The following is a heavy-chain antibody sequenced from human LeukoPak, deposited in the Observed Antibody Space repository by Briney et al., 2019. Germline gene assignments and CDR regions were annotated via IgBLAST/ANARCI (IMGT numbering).Heavy chain of an antibody. V-gene: IGHV3-23*01. D-gene: IGHD2-2*01. CDR2: TSGGGET. J-gene: IGHJ4*02. CDR1: AFSSTNLA. Sequence: AFSSTNLAVSCDRPVPESVTEWVGSTSGGGETFYAGCAKGRFTLSRDDSRNTVYFQLNDLRVEDTAKYYCAKANWVSNADAVWWGQGTQVTVSS. CDR3: AKANWVSNADAVW.